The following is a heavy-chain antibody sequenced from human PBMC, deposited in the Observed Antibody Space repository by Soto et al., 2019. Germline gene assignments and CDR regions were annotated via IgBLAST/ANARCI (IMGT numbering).Heavy chain of an antibody. J-gene: IGHJ6*02. Sequence: GESLKISCKGSGYSFTSYWSGWVRQMPGQGLEWMGIIYPGDSDTRYSRSFQGQVTISADKSISTAYLQLSSLKASDTAMYYCARSECYGGLLAGMDVWGQGTMVTVSS. V-gene: IGHV5-51*01. CDR2: IYPGDSDT. CDR3: ARSECYGGLLAGMDV. CDR1: GYSFTSYW. D-gene: IGHD3-10*01.